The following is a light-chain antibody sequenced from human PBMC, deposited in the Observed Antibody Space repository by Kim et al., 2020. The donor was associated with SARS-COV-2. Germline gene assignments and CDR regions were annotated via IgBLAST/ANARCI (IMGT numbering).Light chain of an antibody. CDR2: GND. J-gene: IGLJ2*01. CDR3: AAWDDSLEMMV. CDR1: APNIGTNP. V-gene: IGLV1-44*01. Sequence: QSVLTQPPSSSGTPGQRVAISCSGAAPNIGTNPANWYQVVPGTAPRVVIYGNDQRPSGVPARFSGSRSGTSVSLIISGLQSDDEADYYCAAWDDSLEMMVFGGGTQLTVL.